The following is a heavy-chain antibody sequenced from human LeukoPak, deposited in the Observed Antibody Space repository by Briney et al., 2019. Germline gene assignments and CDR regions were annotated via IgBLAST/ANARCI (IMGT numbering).Heavy chain of an antibody. D-gene: IGHD3-22*01. CDR2: ISAYNGNT. V-gene: IGHV1-18*01. CDR1: GYTFTNYD. CDR3: ARQTSTYYSADY. Sequence: GASVKVSCRASGYTFTNYDISWVRQAPGQGGEGMGRISAYNGNTNYAQKLQGRGTMTTDTSTSTAYMELRSLRYDDTAVYYCARQTSTYYSADYWGQGTLVTVSS. J-gene: IGHJ4*02.